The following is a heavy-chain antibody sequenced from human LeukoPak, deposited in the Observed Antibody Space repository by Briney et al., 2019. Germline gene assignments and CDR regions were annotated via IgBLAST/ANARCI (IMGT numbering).Heavy chain of an antibody. V-gene: IGHV3-21*01. CDR1: GLTFSSYS. J-gene: IGHJ4*02. CDR3: ARLRRNNDNSGYYYYYDY. CDR2: ITPTSSYI. D-gene: IGHD3-22*01. Sequence: PGGSLRLSCAASGLTFSSYSFNWVRQAPGKGLEWVSSITPTSSYIYYADSVKGRFTISRDNAKNSLYLQMNSLRAEDTAVYYCARLRRNNDNSGYYYYYDYWGQGPLFTVSS.